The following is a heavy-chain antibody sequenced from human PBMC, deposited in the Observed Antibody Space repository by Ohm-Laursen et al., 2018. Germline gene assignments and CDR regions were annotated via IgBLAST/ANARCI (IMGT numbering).Heavy chain of an antibody. D-gene: IGHD4-17*01. CDR1: GFTFSSYG. CDR2: ISYDGSNK. J-gene: IGHJ3*02. CDR3: VQADYAAFDI. V-gene: IGHV3-30*03. Sequence: SLRLSCAATGFTFSSYGMHWVRQAPDKGLEWVAVISYDGSNKYYADSVKGRFTISRDNSKNTLYLQMNSLRAEDTAVYYCVQADYAAFDIWGQGTMVTVSS.